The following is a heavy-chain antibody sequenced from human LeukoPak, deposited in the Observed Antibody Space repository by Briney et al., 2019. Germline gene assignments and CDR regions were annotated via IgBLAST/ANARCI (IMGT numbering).Heavy chain of an antibody. CDR2: INPNSGGT. V-gene: IGHV1-2*02. CDR3: ARDVYYYDSGGYYDY. D-gene: IGHD3-22*01. J-gene: IGHJ4*02. CDR1: GYTFTGYY. Sequence: ASVKVSCKASGYTFTGYYMHWVRQAPGQGLEWMGWINPNSGGTNYAQKFQGRVTMTRDTSISTAYMELSRLRSDDTAVYYCARDVYYYDSGGYYDYGGRGPLVTVSS.